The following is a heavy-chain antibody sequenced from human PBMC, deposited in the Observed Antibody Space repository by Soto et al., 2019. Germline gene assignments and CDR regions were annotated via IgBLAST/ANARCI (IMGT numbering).Heavy chain of an antibody. CDR1: GYTFTSYD. Sequence: QVQLVQSGAEVKKPGASVKVSCKASGYTFTSYDINWVRQATGQGLEWMGWMNPNSGNTGYAQKFQGRVTMTRTTSISTAYMELSSLRSEDTAVYYCARSAPADNYDYGMDVCGQGTTVTVSS. CDR3: ARSAPADNYDYGMDV. CDR2: MNPNSGNT. J-gene: IGHJ6*02. D-gene: IGHD2-2*01. V-gene: IGHV1-8*01.